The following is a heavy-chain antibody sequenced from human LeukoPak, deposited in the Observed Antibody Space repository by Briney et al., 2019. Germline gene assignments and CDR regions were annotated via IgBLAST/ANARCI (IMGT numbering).Heavy chain of an antibody. CDR1: GGSIYSYY. CDR2: IYYSGST. Sequence: SETLSLTCTVSGGSIYSYYWSWIRQPPGKGLEWIGYIYYSGSTNYNPSLKSRVTISVDTSKNQFSLKLSSVTAADTAVYYCARDRPGWGAFDIWGQGTMVTVSS. CDR3: ARDRPGWGAFDI. J-gene: IGHJ3*02. D-gene: IGHD1-26*01. V-gene: IGHV4-59*01.